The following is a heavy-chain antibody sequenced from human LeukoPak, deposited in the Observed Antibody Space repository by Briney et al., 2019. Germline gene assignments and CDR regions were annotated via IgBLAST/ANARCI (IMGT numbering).Heavy chain of an antibody. CDR2: MNPNTGDT. V-gene: IGHV1-8*02. D-gene: IGHD3-10*01. CDR3: VRDGEGVAISVNYWFDP. J-gene: IGHJ5*02. CDR1: GYTFTGYY. Sequence: ASVKVSCKASGYTFTGYYMHWVRQASGQGLEWMGWMNPNTGDTGYAQKFQGRVTMTRDISISTAYMELRGLRSEDTAIYYCVRDGEGVAISVNYWFDPWGQGTLVTVSS.